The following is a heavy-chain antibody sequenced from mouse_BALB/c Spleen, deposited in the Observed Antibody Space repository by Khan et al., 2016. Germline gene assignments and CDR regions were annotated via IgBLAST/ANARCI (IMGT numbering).Heavy chain of an antibody. J-gene: IGHJ2*01. CDR2: ISYSGST. V-gene: IGHV3-2*02. Sequence: EVQLQESGPGLVKPSQSLSLTCTVTGYSITSGYGWKWIRQFPGNQLEWMGFISYSGSTNYNTSLKSRVTITRDTSKNKFCLQLNSVNTEDTATYYCARTARIKYWGQGTTLTVSS. CDR1: GYSITSGYG. D-gene: IGHD1-2*01. CDR3: ARTARIKY.